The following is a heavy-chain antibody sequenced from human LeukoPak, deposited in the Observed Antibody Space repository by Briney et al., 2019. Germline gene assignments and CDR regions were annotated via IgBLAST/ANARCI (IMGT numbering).Heavy chain of an antibody. CDR1: GFTVGDYG. V-gene: IGHV3-49*03. CDR2: IRSKAYGGTK. J-gene: IGHJ4*02. CDR3: AREGVDYDILTGWLPYYFDY. Sequence: PGRSLRLSCTASGFTVGDYGVSWFRQAPGEGLEWVGFIRSKAYGGTKEYAASVKGRFTISRDDSKSIAYLQMNSLKTEDTAVYYCAREGVDYDILTGWLPYYFDYWGQGTLVTVSS. D-gene: IGHD3-9*01.